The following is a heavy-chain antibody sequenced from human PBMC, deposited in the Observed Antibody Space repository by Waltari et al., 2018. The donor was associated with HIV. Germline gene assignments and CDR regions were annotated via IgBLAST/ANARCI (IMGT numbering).Heavy chain of an antibody. D-gene: IGHD4-17*01. CDR1: GSTFSSYS. CDR3: ARGDLDYGDYVGGGPFDI. V-gene: IGHV3-30*03. J-gene: IGHJ3*02. CDR2: ISFYGTYK. Sequence: QVQLVESGGGVVQPGGYLSLSCAASGSTFSSYSMTLVRQAPGKGLQWVAVISFYGTYKYYADSVRGRFTISRDNSKNTLHLHMNSLRAEDMAIYYCARGDLDYGDYVGGGPFDIWGQGAIVTVSS.